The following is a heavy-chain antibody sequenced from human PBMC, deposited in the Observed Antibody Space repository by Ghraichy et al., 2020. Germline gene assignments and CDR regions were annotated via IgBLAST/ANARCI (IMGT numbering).Heavy chain of an antibody. V-gene: IGHV3-48*02. CDR1: GFTFSSYS. D-gene: IGHD6-19*01. J-gene: IGHJ6*02. CDR3: ALSSGWYASYYYGMDV. Sequence: GESLNISCAASGFTFSSYSMNWVRQAPGKGLEWVSYISSSSSTIYYADSVKGRFTISRDNAKNSLYLQMNSLRDEDTAVYYCALSSGWYASYYYGMDVWGQGTTVTVSS. CDR2: ISSSSSTI.